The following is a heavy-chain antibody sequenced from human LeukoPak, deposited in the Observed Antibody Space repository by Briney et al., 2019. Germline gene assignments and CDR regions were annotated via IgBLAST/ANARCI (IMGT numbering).Heavy chain of an antibody. CDR2: IYSDGST. J-gene: IGHJ4*02. CDR3: ARVWHLPEVDY. D-gene: IGHD3-16*01. Sequence: PGGSLRLSCAASGFTVSSSYMNWVRQAPGKGLEWVSVIYSDGSTYYADSVKGRFTISRDNSKNTLYLQMNSLRAEDTAVYYCARVWHLPEVDYWGQGTLVTVSS. V-gene: IGHV3-53*05. CDR1: GFTVSSSY.